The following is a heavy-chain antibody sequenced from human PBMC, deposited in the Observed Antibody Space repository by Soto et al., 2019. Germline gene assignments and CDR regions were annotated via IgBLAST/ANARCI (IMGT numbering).Heavy chain of an antibody. V-gene: IGHV3-33*01. CDR3: ARDLDGYGYGGDY. CDR2: IWYDGSNK. D-gene: IGHD5-18*01. J-gene: IGHJ4*02. Sequence: QVQLVESGGGVVQPGRSLRLSCAASGFTFSSYGMHWVRQAPGKGLEWVAVIWYDGSNKYYADSVKGRFTISRDNSKNTLYLQMNSLRAEDTAVYYCARDLDGYGYGGDYWGQGTLVTVSS. CDR1: GFTFSSYG.